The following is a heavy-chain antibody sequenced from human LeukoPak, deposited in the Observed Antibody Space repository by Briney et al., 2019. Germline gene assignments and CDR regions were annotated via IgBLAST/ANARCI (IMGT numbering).Heavy chain of an antibody. V-gene: IGHV4-59*01. CDR3: ARGNYESDDDY. D-gene: IGHD3-16*01. Sequence: SETLSLTCTVSGGSISTYYWRWIRQPPGKGLQWIGDIYNSGSTNYNPSLKSRVTISIDTSKNQFSLKLNSVTAADTAVYYCARGNYESDDDYWGQGTLVTVSS. CDR2: IYNSGST. CDR1: GGSISTYY. J-gene: IGHJ4*02.